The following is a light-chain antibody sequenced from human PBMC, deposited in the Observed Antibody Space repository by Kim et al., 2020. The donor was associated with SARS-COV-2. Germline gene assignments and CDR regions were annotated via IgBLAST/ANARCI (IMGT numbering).Light chain of an antibody. CDR1: QGISSS. J-gene: IGKJ2*01. CDR2: AVA. V-gene: IGKV1-39*01. CDR3: QKTFITPHT. Sequence: STSLEYRVTITCRASQGISSSFHWYHHRPGKAPELLITAVATLQSGVPPRFSGRRTGTNFTLTIDSVLPEDFATYFCQKTFITPHTFGQGTKLEI.